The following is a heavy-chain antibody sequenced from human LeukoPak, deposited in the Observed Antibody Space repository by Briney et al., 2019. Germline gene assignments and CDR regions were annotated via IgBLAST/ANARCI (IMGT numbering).Heavy chain of an antibody. CDR1: GFTFSSYW. Sequence: GGSLRLSCAASGFTFSSYWMHWVRQAPGKGLVWVSRINSDGSSTSYADSVKGRFTISRDNAKNTLYLQMNSLRAEDTAVYYCARSYSSSWYAIDYWGQRTLVTVSS. J-gene: IGHJ4*02. CDR2: INSDGSST. CDR3: ARSYSSSWYAIDY. D-gene: IGHD6-13*01. V-gene: IGHV3-74*01.